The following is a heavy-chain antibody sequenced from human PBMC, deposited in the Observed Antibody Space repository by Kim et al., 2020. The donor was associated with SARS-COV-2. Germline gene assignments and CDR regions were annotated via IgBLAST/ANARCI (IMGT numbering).Heavy chain of an antibody. CDR3: ARQETSGSGYALYHGMDV. D-gene: IGHD3-10*01. J-gene: IGHJ6*02. V-gene: IGHV3-53*01. CDR1: GFTVGNNY. CDR2: IYGGGNT. Sequence: GGSLRLSCVASGFTVGNNYMTWVRQAPGKGLEWVSVIYGGGNTYYAASVKGRFTISRDNSKNILYLQMNRLRADDTALYFCARQETSGSGYALYHGMDVWGQGITVTVSS.